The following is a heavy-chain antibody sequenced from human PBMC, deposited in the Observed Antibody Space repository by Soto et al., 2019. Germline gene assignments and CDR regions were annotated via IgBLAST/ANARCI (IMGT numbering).Heavy chain of an antibody. CDR2: IYYSGST. Sequence: SETLCLTCTVSGGSISRYYWSWIRQPPGKGLEWIGYIYYSGSTNYNPSPKSRVTISVDTSKNQFSLKLSSVTAADTAVYYCARNYHDRSGYYDALAIWGQGTMVT. CDR1: GGSISRYY. V-gene: IGHV4-59*01. D-gene: IGHD3-22*01. CDR3: ARNYHDRSGYYDALAI. J-gene: IGHJ3*02.